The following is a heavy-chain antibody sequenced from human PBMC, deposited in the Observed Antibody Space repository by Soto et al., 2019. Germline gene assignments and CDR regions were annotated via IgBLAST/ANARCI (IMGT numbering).Heavy chain of an antibody. J-gene: IGHJ6*02. CDR1: GGSISSSNW. Sequence: SETLSLTCAVSGGSISSSNWWSWVRQPPGKGLEWIGEIYHSGSTNYNPSLKSRVTISVDKSKNQFSLKPSSVTAADTAVYYCARRGAEDDFWSGYWDYYYYGMDVWGQGTTVTVS. CDR3: ARRGAEDDFWSGYWDYYYYGMDV. CDR2: IYHSGST. D-gene: IGHD3-3*01. V-gene: IGHV4-4*02.